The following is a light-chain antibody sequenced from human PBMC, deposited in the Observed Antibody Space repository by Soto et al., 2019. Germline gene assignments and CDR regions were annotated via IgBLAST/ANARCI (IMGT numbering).Light chain of an antibody. CDR1: QSVNSNF. J-gene: IGKJ2*01. Sequence: EIVLTQSPGTLSLSPGERATLSCRTSQSVNSNFLAWYQQKPGQAPRLLVYGSSTRAAGVPDRFSGSGSGTDFTLTISRLEPEDFAVYYCQQYGRSALLYTFVQGTKLGVK. CDR3: QQYGRSALLYT. V-gene: IGKV3-20*01. CDR2: GSS.